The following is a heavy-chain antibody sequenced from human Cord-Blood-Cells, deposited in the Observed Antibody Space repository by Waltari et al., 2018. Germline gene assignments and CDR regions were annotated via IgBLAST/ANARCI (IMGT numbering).Heavy chain of an antibody. CDR1: GFTFSSYG. J-gene: IGHJ3*02. V-gene: IGHV3-30*02. Sequence: QVQLVESGGGVVQPGGSLRLSCAASGFTFSSYGMHWLRQAPGEGLEWVAFIRYDGSNKYYADSVKGRFTISRDNSKNTLYLQMNSLRAEDTAVYYCAKDRSSIAAHDAFDIWGQGTMVTVSS. CDR3: AKDRSSIAAHDAFDI. CDR2: IRYDGSNK. D-gene: IGHD6-6*01.